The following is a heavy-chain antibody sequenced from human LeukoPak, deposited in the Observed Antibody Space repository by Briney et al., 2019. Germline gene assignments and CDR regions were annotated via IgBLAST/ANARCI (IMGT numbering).Heavy chain of an antibody. Sequence: GGSLRLSCAASGFTFSSYGMHWVRQAPGKGLEWVAVIWYDGSSKYYADSVKGRFTISRDNSKNTLYLQMNSLRAEDTAVYYCAREAGYDYVWGSYRGPFDYWGQGTLVTVSS. J-gene: IGHJ4*02. CDR3: AREAGYDYVWGSYRGPFDY. CDR2: IWYDGSSK. V-gene: IGHV3-33*01. CDR1: GFTFSSYG. D-gene: IGHD3-16*02.